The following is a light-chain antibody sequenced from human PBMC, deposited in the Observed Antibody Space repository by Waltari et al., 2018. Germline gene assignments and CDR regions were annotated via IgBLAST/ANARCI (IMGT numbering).Light chain of an antibody. CDR1: SSDVGSYNF. CDR2: NVS. CDR3: SSFSSGSTPVV. J-gene: IGLJ2*01. Sequence: QSVLTQPAPVSGSPGQSITLSCTGTSSDVGSYNFISWYQQHPGKAPKLIIFNVSNRPSGVSNRFSGSKSGNTASLTISGLQAEDEADFYCSSFSSGSTPVVFGGGTMLTVL. V-gene: IGLV2-14*03.